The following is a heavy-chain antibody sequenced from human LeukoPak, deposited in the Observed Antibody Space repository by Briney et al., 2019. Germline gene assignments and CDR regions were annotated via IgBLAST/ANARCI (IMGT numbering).Heavy chain of an antibody. Sequence: GGSLRLSCAASGFTFSSYAMSWVRQAPGKGLEWVSAISGSGGSTYYTDSVKGRFTISRDNSKNTLYLQVNSLRAEDTAVYYCAKTGGGNSVSADLGFWGQGTLVTVSS. CDR3: AKTGGGNSVSADLGF. D-gene: IGHD4-23*01. V-gene: IGHV3-23*01. CDR1: GFTFSSYA. J-gene: IGHJ4*02. CDR2: ISGSGGST.